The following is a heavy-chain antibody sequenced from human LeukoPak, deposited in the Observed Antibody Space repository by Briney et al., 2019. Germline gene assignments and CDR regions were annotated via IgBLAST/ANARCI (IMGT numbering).Heavy chain of an antibody. D-gene: IGHD3-10*01. J-gene: IGHJ6*02. CDR2: INPNSGGT. V-gene: IGHV1-2*02. Sequence: ASVKVSCKASGYTFTGYYMHWVRQAPGQGLEWMGWINPNSGGTNYAQKFQGRATMTRDMSISTAYMELSRLRSDDTAVYYCARDGVLLMYDYYYGMDVWGQGTTVTVSS. CDR3: ARDGVLLMYDYYYGMDV. CDR1: GYTFTGYY.